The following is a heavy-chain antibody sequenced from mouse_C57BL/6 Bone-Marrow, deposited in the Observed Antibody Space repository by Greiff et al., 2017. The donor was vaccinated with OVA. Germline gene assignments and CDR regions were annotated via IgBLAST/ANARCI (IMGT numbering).Heavy chain of an antibody. J-gene: IGHJ4*01. CDR1: GFTFSSYA. Sequence: DVKLVESGEGLVKPGGSLKLSCAASGFTFSSYAMSWVRPTPEKRLEWVAYISSGGDYIYYADTVKGRFTISRDKARNTMYLQMSSMKSEYTAMDYCTSPVYYYGSSPYAMDYWGQGTSVTVSS. D-gene: IGHD1-1*01. V-gene: IGHV5-9-1*02. CDR3: TSPVYYYGSSPYAMDY. CDR2: ISSGGDYI.